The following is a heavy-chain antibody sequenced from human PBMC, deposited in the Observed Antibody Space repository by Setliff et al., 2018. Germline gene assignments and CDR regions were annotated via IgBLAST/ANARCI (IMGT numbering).Heavy chain of an antibody. CDR2: IYYRGDT. CDR3: ARTGTYRYFDY. CDR1: DGSINSGSYY. V-gene: IGHV4-39*01. D-gene: IGHD1-1*01. J-gene: IGHJ4*02. Sequence: SETLSLTCTVSDGSINSGSYYWAWIRQPPGKGLEWIGRIYYRGDTYYNASLASRLTISVDTAKNQFSLKLTSVTAADTAVYYCARTGTYRYFDYWGQGTRVTVSS.